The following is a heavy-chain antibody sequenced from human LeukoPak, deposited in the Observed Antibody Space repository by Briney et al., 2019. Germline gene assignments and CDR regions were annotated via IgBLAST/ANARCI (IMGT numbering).Heavy chain of an antibody. V-gene: IGHV4-39*01. Sequence: SETLSLTCTVSGGSLSSTGYYWGWIRPPPGKGLEWIGSISYSGSTYYNPSLKSRVTISVDTSKSQFSLKLSSVTAADTAVYYCARRLGGVTTGLDYWGQGTLVTVSS. D-gene: IGHD4-17*01. CDR3: ARRLGGVTTGLDY. J-gene: IGHJ4*02. CDR2: ISYSGST. CDR1: GGSLSSTGYY.